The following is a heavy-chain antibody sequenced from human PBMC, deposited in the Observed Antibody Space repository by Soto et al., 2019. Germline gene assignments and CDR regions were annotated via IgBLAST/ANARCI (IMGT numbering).Heavy chain of an antibody. V-gene: IGHV4-34*01. J-gene: IGHJ4*02. Sequence: SETLSLTCAVYGGSFSGYYWSWIRQPPGKGLEWIGEINHSGSTNYNPSLKSRVTISVDTSKNQFSLKLSSVTAADTAVYYCARGRRLWFGDSLYFDYWGQGTLVTVSS. D-gene: IGHD3-10*01. CDR1: GGSFSGYY. CDR2: INHSGST. CDR3: ARGRRLWFGDSLYFDY.